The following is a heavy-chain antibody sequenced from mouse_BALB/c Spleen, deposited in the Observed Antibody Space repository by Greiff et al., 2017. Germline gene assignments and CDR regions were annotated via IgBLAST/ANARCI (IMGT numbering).Heavy chain of an antibody. CDR2: ISYSGST. CDR3: ARVYYGNYVWFAY. V-gene: IGHV3-2*02. D-gene: IGHD2-1*01. J-gene: IGHJ3*01. Sequence: EVKLMESGPGLVKPSQSLSLTCTVTGYSITSDYAWNWIRQFPGNKLEWMGYISYSGSTSYNPSLKSRISITRDTSKNQFFLQLNSVTTEDTATYYCARVYYGNYVWFAYWGQGTLVTVSA. CDR1: GYSITSDYA.